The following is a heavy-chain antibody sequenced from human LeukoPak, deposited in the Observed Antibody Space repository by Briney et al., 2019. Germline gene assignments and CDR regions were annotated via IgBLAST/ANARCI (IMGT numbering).Heavy chain of an antibody. Sequence: GGSLRLSCAASGFTFSSYWMSWVGQAPGKGLEWVANIKQDGSEKYYVDSVKGRFTISRDNAKNSLYLQMNSLRAEDTAVYYCARGPEYYDILTGYYNAHNWFDPWGQGTLVTVSS. CDR2: IKQDGSEK. V-gene: IGHV3-7*03. D-gene: IGHD3-9*01. CDR3: ARGPEYYDILTGYYNAHNWFDP. J-gene: IGHJ5*02. CDR1: GFTFSSYW.